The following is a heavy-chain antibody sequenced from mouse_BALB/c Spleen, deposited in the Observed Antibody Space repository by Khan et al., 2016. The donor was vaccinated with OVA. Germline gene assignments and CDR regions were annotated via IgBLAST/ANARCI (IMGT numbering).Heavy chain of an antibody. Sequence: QIQLVQSGPELKKPGETVKISCKASGYTFTNYGMNWVKQAPGKGLKWMGWINTYTGEPTYADDFKGRFAFSLETSASTAFLQINNLKNEDTATYFCARPPYFSYTLDYWGQGTPVTVSS. CDR2: INTYTGEP. CDR1: GYTFTNYG. CDR3: ARPPYFSYTLDY. V-gene: IGHV9-3-1*01. J-gene: IGHJ4*01. D-gene: IGHD2-10*01.